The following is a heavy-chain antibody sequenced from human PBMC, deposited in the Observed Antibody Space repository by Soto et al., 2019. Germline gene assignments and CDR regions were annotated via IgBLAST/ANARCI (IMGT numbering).Heavy chain of an antibody. CDR2: ISGSGGKT. CDR1: GFSFSSYA. D-gene: IGHD6-19*01. Sequence: EVQLLESGGGLVQPGGSLRLSCEASGFSFSSYALSWVRQAPGKGLEWVSVISGSGGKTYYADSVKGRFTISRESSKKTMSLEMNHPKAGDAAVYYWAKGRFSNGWWGGDFFDYWGQGTLVTVSS. V-gene: IGHV3-23*01. CDR3: AKGRFSNGWWGGDFFDY. J-gene: IGHJ4*02.